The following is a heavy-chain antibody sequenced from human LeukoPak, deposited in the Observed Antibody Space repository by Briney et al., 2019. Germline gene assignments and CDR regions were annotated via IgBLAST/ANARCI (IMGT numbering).Heavy chain of an antibody. J-gene: IGHJ3*02. V-gene: IGHV1-18*01. CDR2: ISAYNGNT. D-gene: IGHD4-23*01. CDR3: ARDSRDYGGNSGNAFDI. CDR1: GGTFSRYG. Sequence: VASVKVSCKASGGTFSRYGISWVRQAPGQGLEWMGWISAYNGNTNYAQKLQGRDTMTTDTSTSTPYMELRSLRSDDTAVYYCARDSRDYGGNSGNAFDIWGQGTMVTVSS.